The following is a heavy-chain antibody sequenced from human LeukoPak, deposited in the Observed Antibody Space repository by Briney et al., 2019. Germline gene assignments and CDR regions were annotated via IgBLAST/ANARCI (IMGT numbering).Heavy chain of an antibody. CDR1: GYTLTVYY. J-gene: IGHJ4*02. CDR3: ARGGSTGYYTFGVGY. CDR2: INTNSGGT. V-gene: IGHV1-2*02. Sequence: ASVKVPRKACGYTLTVYYMQWVRQAPGQGLECMVWINTNSGGTNYTQKFQGRVTMTRDTSISTAYMELSRLRSDDTAVYYCARGGSTGYYTFGVGYWGQGTLVTVSS. D-gene: IGHD3/OR15-3a*01.